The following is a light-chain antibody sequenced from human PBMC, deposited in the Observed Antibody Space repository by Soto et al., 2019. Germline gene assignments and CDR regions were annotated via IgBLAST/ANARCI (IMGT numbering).Light chain of an antibody. CDR3: QQYYSSSWT. CDR1: QSISSTY. J-gene: IGKJ1*01. CDR2: AAS. Sequence: EIVLTQSPGTLSLSPGERATLSCRASQSISSTYLAWYRQKPGQAPRLLIYAASSRATGIPDRFSGSGSGTDFTLTISSLEPEDCAVYYCQQYYSSSWTFGQGTRVEIK. V-gene: IGKV3-20*01.